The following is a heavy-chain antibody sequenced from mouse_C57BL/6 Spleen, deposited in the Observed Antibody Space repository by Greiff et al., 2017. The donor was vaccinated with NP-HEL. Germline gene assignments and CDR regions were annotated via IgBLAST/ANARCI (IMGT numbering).Heavy chain of an antibody. Sequence: QVQLQQPGAELVKPGASVKLSCKASGYTFTSYWMHWVKQRPGQGLEWIGMIHPNSGSTNYNEKFKSKATLTVDKSSSPAYMQLSSLTSEDSAVYYCARSVDSSGYVAYWGQGTLVTVSA. CDR2: IHPNSGST. CDR1: GYTFTSYW. CDR3: ARSVDSSGYVAY. V-gene: IGHV1-64*01. J-gene: IGHJ3*01. D-gene: IGHD3-2*02.